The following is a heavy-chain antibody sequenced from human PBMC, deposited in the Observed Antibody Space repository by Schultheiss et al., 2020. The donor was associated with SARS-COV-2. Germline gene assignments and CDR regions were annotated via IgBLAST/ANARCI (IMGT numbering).Heavy chain of an antibody. CDR1: GYTFTSYD. CDR2: MNPNSGNT. J-gene: IGHJ4*02. CDR3: ATSSSWYLGFDY. D-gene: IGHD6-13*01. Sequence: GESLKISCKASGYTFTSYDINWVRQATGQGLEWMGWMNPNSGNTGYAQKFQGRVTMTRDTSISTAYMELSRLRSDDTAVYYCATSSSWYLGFDYWGQGTLVTVSS. V-gene: IGHV1-8*01.